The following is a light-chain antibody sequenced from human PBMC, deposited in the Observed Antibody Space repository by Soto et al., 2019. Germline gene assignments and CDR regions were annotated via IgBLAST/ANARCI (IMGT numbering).Light chain of an antibody. CDR1: SGDVGAYNY. J-gene: IGLJ2*01. Sequence: QSALTQPASVSGSPGQSITISCTGTSGDVGAYNYVSWFQQHPGKAPKIMLYDVTTRPSGVSNRFSGSKSGNTAYLTISGLQAEDEADYYCSSFTTSSTLVFGGGTKLTVL. CDR2: DVT. CDR3: SSFTTSSTLV. V-gene: IGLV2-14*01.